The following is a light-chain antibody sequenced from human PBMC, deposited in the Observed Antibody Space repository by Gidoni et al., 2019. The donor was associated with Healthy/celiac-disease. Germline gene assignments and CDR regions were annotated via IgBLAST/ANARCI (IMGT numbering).Light chain of an antibody. CDR2: GNS. CDR3: QSYDSSLSGSV. J-gene: IGLJ3*02. Sequence: QSVLTQPPSVSGAPGQRVTISCTGSSSNIGPGHDVHWYQQLPGTAPKLLIYGNSNRPSGVPDRFSGSKSGTSASLAITGLQAEDEADYYCQSYDSSLSGSVFGGGTKLTVL. V-gene: IGLV1-40*01. CDR1: SSNIGPGHD.